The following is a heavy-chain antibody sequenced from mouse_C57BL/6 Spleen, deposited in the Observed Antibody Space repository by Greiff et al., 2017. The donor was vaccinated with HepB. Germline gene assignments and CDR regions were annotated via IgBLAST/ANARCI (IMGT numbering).Heavy chain of an antibody. Sequence: QVQLQQPGAELVRPGSSVKLSCNASGYTFTSYWMHWVKQRPIQGLEWIGNIDPSDSETHYNQKFKDKATLTVDKSSSTAYMQLSSLTSEDSAVYYCARVGYYGNYFDYWGQGTTLTVSS. D-gene: IGHD2-1*01. V-gene: IGHV1-52*01. J-gene: IGHJ2*01. CDR2: IDPSDSET. CDR3: ARVGYYGNYFDY. CDR1: GYTFTSYW.